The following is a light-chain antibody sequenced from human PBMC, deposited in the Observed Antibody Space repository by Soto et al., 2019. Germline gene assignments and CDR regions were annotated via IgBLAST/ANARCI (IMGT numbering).Light chain of an antibody. CDR3: QQYNSYSPFT. V-gene: IGKV1-5*03. CDR1: QSISSW. Sequence: DIQMTQSPSTLSASVGDRVTITCRASQSISSWLAWYQQKPGKAPKLLIYKASSLKSGVPSRFSGSRSGTEFTLTISSLQPDDVATYYYQQYNSYSPFTFGGGTKVEIK. CDR2: KAS. J-gene: IGKJ4*01.